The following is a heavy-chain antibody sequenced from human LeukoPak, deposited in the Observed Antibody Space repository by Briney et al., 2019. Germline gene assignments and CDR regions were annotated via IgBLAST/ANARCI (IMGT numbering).Heavy chain of an antibody. J-gene: IGHJ4*02. CDR3: APSGGSSSNLFDY. V-gene: IGHV1-2*02. D-gene: IGHD2-15*01. CDR2: INPNSGGT. Sequence: ASVKVSCKASGYTFTDFYIHWVRQAPGQGLEWMGWINPNSGGTNYAQKFQGRVTMTRDTSISTAYMELSRLRSDDTAVYYCAPSGGSSSNLFDYWGQGTLVTVPS. CDR1: GYTFTDFY.